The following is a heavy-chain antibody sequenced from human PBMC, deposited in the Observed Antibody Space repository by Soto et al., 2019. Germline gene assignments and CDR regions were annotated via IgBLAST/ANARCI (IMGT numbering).Heavy chain of an antibody. Sequence: PGGSLRLSCVASGFTFSNYWMTWVRQAPGQGLDWVANIKDDGSEKHCVDSVKGRFTISRDNTKNSLYLQMNSLRAEDTAVYYCARTNSGSYFERDYWGQGTLVTVSS. CDR2: IKDDGSEK. D-gene: IGHD1-26*01. J-gene: IGHJ4*02. CDR3: ARTNSGSYFERDY. V-gene: IGHV3-7*01. CDR1: GFTFSNYW.